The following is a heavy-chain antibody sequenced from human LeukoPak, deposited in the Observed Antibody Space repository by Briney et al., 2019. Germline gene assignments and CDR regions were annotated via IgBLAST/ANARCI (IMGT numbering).Heavy chain of an antibody. CDR1: DGFISSHY. D-gene: IGHD2-21*02. J-gene: IGHJ5*02. V-gene: IGHV4-4*07. Sequence: PSETLSLTCTVSDGFISSHYWSWIRQPAGKGLEWIGRIYTSGSSNYNPSLKGRVTMSVDTSRNQFSLKLSSVTAADTAVYYCARGLLPTAIGWFDPWGQGTRVTVSS. CDR3: ARGLLPTAIGWFDP. CDR2: IYTSGSS.